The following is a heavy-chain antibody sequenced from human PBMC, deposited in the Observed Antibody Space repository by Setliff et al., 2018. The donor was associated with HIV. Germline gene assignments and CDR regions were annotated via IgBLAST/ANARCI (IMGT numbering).Heavy chain of an antibody. J-gene: IGHJ4*01. CDR3: ARDEGRATGSWWDQSASWYLDY. Sequence: SQTLSLTCTVSGGSISSYYWSWIRQPAGKRLEFIGRISAAGTINYDPSLRSRVTLSVDTSENQFSLTVNSVTAADTAMYFCARDEGRATGSWWDQSASWYLDYWGHGILVTVSS. CDR2: ISAAGTI. D-gene: IGHD6-13*01. CDR1: GGSISSYY. V-gene: IGHV4-4*07.